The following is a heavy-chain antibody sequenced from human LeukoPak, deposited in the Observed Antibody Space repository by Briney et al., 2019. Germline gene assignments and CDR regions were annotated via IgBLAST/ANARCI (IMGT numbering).Heavy chain of an antibody. D-gene: IGHD3-16*01. CDR1: GFTFSSYS. CDR2: ISSSSSYI. V-gene: IGHV3-21*01. CDR3: ARDFDYVWEQNWFDP. J-gene: IGHJ5*02. Sequence: GGSLRLSCAASGFTFSSYSMNWVRQAPGKGLEWVSSISSSSSYIYYADSVKGRFTISRDNAKNSLYLQMNSLRAEDTAVYYCARDFDYVWEQNWFDPWGQGTLVTVSS.